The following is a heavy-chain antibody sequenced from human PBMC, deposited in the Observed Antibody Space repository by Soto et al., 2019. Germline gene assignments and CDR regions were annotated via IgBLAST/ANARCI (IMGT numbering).Heavy chain of an antibody. V-gene: IGHV3-21*01. CDR2: ISSSSSYI. Sequence: GGSLRLSCAASGFTFSSYSMNWVRQAPGKGLEWVSSISSSSSYIYYADSVKGRFTISRDNAKNSLYLQMNSLRAEDTAVYYCAREYDYVRLKGYYYGMDVWGQGTTVTVSS. J-gene: IGHJ6*02. CDR1: GFTFSSYS. CDR3: AREYDYVRLKGYYYGMDV. D-gene: IGHD3-10*02.